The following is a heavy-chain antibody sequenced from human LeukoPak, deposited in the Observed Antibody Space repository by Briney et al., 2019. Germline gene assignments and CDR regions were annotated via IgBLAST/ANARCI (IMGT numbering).Heavy chain of an antibody. J-gene: IGHJ4*02. CDR3: ARVGRDGYKDY. CDR1: GFTFSDYW. Sequence: GGSLRLSCAASGFTFSDYWMSWVRQAPGKGLEWVANIKYDGSEKYYVDSVKGRFTISRDNAKNSLYLQMNSLRAGDTAVYFCARVGRDGYKDYWGQGTLVTVSS. CDR2: IKYDGSEK. D-gene: IGHD5-24*01. V-gene: IGHV3-7*01.